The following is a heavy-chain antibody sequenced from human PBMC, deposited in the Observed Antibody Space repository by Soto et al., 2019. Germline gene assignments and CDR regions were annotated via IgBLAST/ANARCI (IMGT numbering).Heavy chain of an antibody. V-gene: IGHV1-3*01. J-gene: IGHJ4*02. D-gene: IGHD2-21*02. CDR3: ARVGCGGDCYPFDY. CDR2: INAGNGNT. CDR1: GYTFTSYY. Sequence: GASVKVSCKASGYTFTSYYMHRVRQAPGQRLEWMGWINAGNGNTKYSQKFQGRVTITRDTSASTAYMELSSLRSEDTAVYYCARVGCGGDCYPFDYWGQGTLVTVSS.